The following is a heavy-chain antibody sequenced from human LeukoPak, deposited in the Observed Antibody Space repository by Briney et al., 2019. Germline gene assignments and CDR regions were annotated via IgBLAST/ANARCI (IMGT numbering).Heavy chain of an antibody. D-gene: IGHD1-26*01. J-gene: IGHJ3*02. CDR2: ISYDGSNK. Sequence: GSLGLSCAASGFTFSSYAMHWVRQAPGKGLEWVAVISYDGSNKYYADSVKGRFTISRDNSKNTLYLQMNSLRAEDTAVYYCARVSIELELNDAFDIWGQGTMVTVSS. CDR3: ARVSIELELNDAFDI. CDR1: GFTFSSYA. V-gene: IGHV3-30-3*01.